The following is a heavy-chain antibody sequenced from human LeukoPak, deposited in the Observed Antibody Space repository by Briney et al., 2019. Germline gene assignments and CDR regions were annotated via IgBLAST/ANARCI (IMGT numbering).Heavy chain of an antibody. V-gene: IGHV1-18*04. Sequence: GASVKVSCKASGYTFTNFGINWVRQAPGQGLEWMGWISPYNGNTYYAQKLLGRVTMTTDTSTSTAYMELRSLKSDDTAIYYCARDVTVASVPFRADSWGQGTLVTVSS. CDR2: ISPYNGNT. J-gene: IGHJ4*02. CDR3: ARDVTVASVPFRADS. D-gene: IGHD6-19*01. CDR1: GYTFTNFG.